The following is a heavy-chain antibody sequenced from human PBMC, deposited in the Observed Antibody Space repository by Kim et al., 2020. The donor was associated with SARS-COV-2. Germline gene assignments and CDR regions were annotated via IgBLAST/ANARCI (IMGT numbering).Heavy chain of an antibody. CDR3: TTEDVVRGVTPFDY. D-gene: IGHD3-10*01. J-gene: IGHJ4*02. V-gene: IGHV3-15*01. Sequence: APVKGRFTIARDDSKKTLYLQMNSLKTEDTAVYYCTTEDVVRGVTPFDYWGQGTLVTVSS.